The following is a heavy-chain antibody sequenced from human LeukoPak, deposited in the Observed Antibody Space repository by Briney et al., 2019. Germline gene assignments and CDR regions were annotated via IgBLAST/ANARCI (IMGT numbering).Heavy chain of an antibody. J-gene: IGHJ4*02. Sequence: SGPTLVNPTQTLTLTCTFSGLSLSTSGVGVGWIRQPPGKALEWLALIYWDDDNRYSPSLESRLTLTKDTSKNQVVLTMTNMDPVDTATYYCAHAGYTSSWWFIDYWGQGTLVTVS. D-gene: IGHD6-13*01. CDR2: IYWDDDN. V-gene: IGHV2-5*02. CDR3: AHAGYTSSWWFIDY. CDR1: GLSLSTSGVG.